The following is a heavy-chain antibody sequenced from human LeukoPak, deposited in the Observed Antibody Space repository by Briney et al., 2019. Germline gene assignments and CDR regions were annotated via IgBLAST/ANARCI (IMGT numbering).Heavy chain of an antibody. D-gene: IGHD6-19*01. CDR2: ISGRGGST. J-gene: IGHJ5*02. V-gene: IGHV3-23*01. Sequence: GGSLRLSCAAAGFTCSSYGMRWVRQAPGKGLEWGSAISGRGGSTYYADSVKGRFTISRDNSKNTLYLQMNSLRAEDTAVYYCAKATEWLVPNWFDPWGQGTLVTVSS. CDR1: GFTCSSYG. CDR3: AKATEWLVPNWFDP.